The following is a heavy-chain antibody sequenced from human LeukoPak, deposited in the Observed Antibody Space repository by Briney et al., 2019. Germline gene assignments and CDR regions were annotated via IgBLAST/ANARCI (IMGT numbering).Heavy chain of an antibody. CDR3: ARALDSNNEGSWFDP. CDR1: GYSFTSYW. D-gene: IGHD1/OR15-1a*01. CDR2: IYPGDSDT. J-gene: IGHJ5*02. V-gene: IGHV5-51*01. Sequence: GESLKISCKGSGYSFTSYWIGWVRQMPGKGLEWMGIIYPGDSDTRYSPSFQGQVTISADKSISTAYLQWSCLKASDTAMYYCARALDSNNEGSWFDPWGQGTLVTVSS.